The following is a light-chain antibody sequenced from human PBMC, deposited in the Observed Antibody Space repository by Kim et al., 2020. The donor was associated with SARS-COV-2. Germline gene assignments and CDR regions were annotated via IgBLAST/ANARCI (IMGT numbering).Light chain of an antibody. CDR1: SSNIGSNT. J-gene: IGLJ3*02. V-gene: IGLV1-44*01. Sequence: SELTQPPSASGTPGQRVTISCSGSSSNIGSNTVNWYQQLPGTAPKLLIYSNNQRPSGVPDRFSGSKSGTSASLAISGLQSEDEADYYCAAWDDSLNVWVFGGGTQLTVL. CDR2: SNN. CDR3: AAWDDSLNVWV.